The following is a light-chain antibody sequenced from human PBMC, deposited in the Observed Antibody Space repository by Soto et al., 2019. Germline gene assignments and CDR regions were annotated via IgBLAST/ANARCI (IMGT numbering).Light chain of an antibody. CDR3: QKSDXLPL. CDR2: DAS. Sequence: DIQMTQSPPSLSASVGDRVTITCQASQDIGNSLNWFQHKPGKAPNLVIYDASNLEIGVPSRFSGSGSGTDFTFTIXXXRPEDIATYYCQKSDXLPLFGHGTKV. CDR1: QDIGNS. V-gene: IGKV1-33*01. J-gene: IGKJ3*01.